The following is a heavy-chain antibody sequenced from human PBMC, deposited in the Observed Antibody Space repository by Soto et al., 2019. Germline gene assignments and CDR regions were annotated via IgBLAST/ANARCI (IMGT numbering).Heavy chain of an antibody. J-gene: IGHJ3*02. Sequence: ASVKVSCKASGYTFTSYYMHWVRQAPGQGLEWMGIINPSGGSTSYAQKFQGRVTMTRDTSTSTVYMELSSLRSEDTAVYYCARGSGFGGHSGYGEHAFDIWGQGKMVTGS. D-gene: IGHD5-12*01. CDR3: ARGSGFGGHSGYGEHAFDI. CDR1: GYTFTSYY. CDR2: INPSGGST. V-gene: IGHV1-46*03.